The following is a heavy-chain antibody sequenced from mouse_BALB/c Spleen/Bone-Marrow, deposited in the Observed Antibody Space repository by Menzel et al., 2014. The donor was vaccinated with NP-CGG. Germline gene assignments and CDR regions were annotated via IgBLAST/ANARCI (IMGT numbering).Heavy chain of an antibody. CDR3: ARVYGWYFDV. V-gene: IGHV5-6-3*01. J-gene: IGHJ1*01. Sequence: VQLKESGGGLVQPGGSLKLSCVASGFTFSSYGMSWVRQTPDKRLELVATINNNGGSTYYPDSVKGQFTISRDNAKNTLYLQTSSLKSEDTAMYYCARVYGWYFDVWGAGTTVTVSS. D-gene: IGHD1-1*01. CDR2: INNNGGST. CDR1: GFTFSSYG.